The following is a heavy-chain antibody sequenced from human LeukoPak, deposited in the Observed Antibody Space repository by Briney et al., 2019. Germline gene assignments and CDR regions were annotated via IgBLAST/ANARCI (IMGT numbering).Heavy chain of an antibody. D-gene: IGHD3-3*01. CDR3: ARDQYDTWSRRGNFDS. CDR2: IKLDGSEK. Sequence: GGSLRLSCVASGFTFGKYWMSSVRQAPGKGLEWVANIKLDGSEKNYVDSVKGRFTISRDNTKNSLYLQMSSLRAEDTAVFYCARDQYDTWSRRGNFDSWGQGTLVIVSS. V-gene: IGHV3-7*03. J-gene: IGHJ4*02. CDR1: GFTFGKYW.